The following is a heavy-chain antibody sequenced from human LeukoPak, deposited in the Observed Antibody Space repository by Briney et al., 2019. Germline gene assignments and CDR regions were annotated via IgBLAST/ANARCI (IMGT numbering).Heavy chain of an antibody. CDR2: INPNSGGT. D-gene: IGHD3-3*01. Sequence: ASVKVSCKASGYTFTSYGISWVRQAPGQGLEWMGWINPNSGGTNYAQKFQGRVTMTRDTSISTAYMELSRLRSDDTAVYYCARDAIHYDFWSGYHPGSNWFDPWGQGTLATVSS. CDR3: ARDAIHYDFWSGYHPGSNWFDP. CDR1: GYTFTSYG. V-gene: IGHV1-2*02. J-gene: IGHJ5*02.